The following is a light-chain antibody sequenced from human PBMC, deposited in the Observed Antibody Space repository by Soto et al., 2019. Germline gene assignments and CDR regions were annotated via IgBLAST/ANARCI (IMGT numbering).Light chain of an antibody. J-gene: IGKJ4*01. CDR1: QGIRNY. Sequence: DIQMTQSPSSLSASVGDRVTITCRASQGIRNYLAWYQQKPGKVPKLLIYTASSLQSGVPSRFSGSGSGTDFTLTISSLQPEDVGTYYCQKYNSAPLTFGGGTKVEIK. CDR2: TAS. CDR3: QKYNSAPLT. V-gene: IGKV1-27*01.